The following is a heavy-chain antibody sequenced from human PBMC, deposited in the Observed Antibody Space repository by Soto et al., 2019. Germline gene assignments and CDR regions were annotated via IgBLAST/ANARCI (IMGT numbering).Heavy chain of an antibody. CDR1: GGSISSSSYY. V-gene: IGHV4-39*01. CDR2: IYYSGST. D-gene: IGHD3-3*01. J-gene: IGHJ4*02. CDR3: GRHHPIFGVVIGPIDY. Sequence: QLQLQESGPGLVKPSETLSLTCTVSGGSISSSSYYWGWIRQPPGKGLEWIGSIYYSGSTYYNPSLKSRVTIPVDTSKNHFSLKLSSVTAADTAVYYCGRHHPIFGVVIGPIDYWGQGTLVTVSS.